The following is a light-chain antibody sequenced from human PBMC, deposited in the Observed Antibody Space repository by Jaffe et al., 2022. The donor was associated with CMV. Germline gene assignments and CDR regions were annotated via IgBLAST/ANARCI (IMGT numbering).Light chain of an antibody. V-gene: IGLV1-40*01. Sequence: QSVLAQPPSVSGAPGQTVTISCSGNSANIGAGYYVHWYQQLPGTGPKVLIYDNSIRPSGVPDRFSGSTSDASASLAITGLQAEDEADYYCHSYDDNLSGSIFGTGTKVTVL. CDR1: SANIGAGYY. CDR3: HSYDDNLSGSI. J-gene: IGLJ1*01. CDR2: DNS.